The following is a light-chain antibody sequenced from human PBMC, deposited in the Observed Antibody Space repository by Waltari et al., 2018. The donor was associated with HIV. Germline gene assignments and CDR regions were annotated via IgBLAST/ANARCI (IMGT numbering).Light chain of an antibody. J-gene: IGLJ2*01. Sequence: QSALTQPASVSGSPGQSITISCTGTSSAVGGYNYVSWYQQHPGKAPKLLIYEVSNRPSGISNRFSGSKSGNTASLTISGLQAEDEADYYCCSYASSTTLDVFGGGTKLTVL. CDR1: SSAVGGYNY. CDR3: CSYASSTTLDV. V-gene: IGLV2-14*01. CDR2: EVS.